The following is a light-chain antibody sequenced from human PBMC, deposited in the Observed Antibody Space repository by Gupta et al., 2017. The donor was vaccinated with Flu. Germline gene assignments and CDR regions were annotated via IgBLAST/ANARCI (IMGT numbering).Light chain of an antibody. Sequence: EIVLTPSPGTLSLSPGEGATLSCRASQSVSSIFLAWYQQKPGQAPRLLIYGASTRATGIPDRFSGSGSGTDFTLTISSLEPEDFAVYFCQQYGRSPYTFGQGTKLEIK. J-gene: IGKJ2*01. CDR1: QSVSSIF. CDR2: GAS. CDR3: QQYGRSPYT. V-gene: IGKV3-20*01.